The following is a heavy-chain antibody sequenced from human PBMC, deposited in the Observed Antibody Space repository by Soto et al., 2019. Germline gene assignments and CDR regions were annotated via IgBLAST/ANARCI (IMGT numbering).Heavy chain of an antibody. J-gene: IGHJ3*02. CDR3: AKGLLAIVGTTLPRDAFNI. CDR1: GFSFTTYV. D-gene: IGHD1-26*01. Sequence: ESVGGVVQPGRSLRLSCAASGFSFTTYVMHWVRQAPGKGLEWVAVISHDGSYKYYGDAVKGRFTISRDTSKNAVYLEMNSLRPEDTAVYYCAKGLLAIVGTTLPRDAFNIWGQGTMVTVSS. V-gene: IGHV3-30*18. CDR2: ISHDGSYK.